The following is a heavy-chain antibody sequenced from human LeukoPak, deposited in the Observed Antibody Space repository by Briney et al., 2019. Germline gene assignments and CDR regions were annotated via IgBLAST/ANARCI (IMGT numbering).Heavy chain of an antibody. V-gene: IGHV1-46*01. CDR2: INPSGGST. CDR1: GYTFTSYY. D-gene: IGHD6-19*01. J-gene: IGHJ5*02. Sequence: ASVKVSCKASGYTFTSYYMHWVRQDPGQGLEWMGIINPSGGSTSYAQKFQGRVTMTRDTSTSTVYMELSSLRSEDTAVYYCAREFRGGWYGVNWFDPWGQGTLVTVSS. CDR3: AREFRGGWYGVNWFDP.